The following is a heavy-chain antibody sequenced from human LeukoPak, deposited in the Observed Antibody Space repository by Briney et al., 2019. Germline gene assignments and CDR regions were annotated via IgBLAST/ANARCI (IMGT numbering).Heavy chain of an antibody. V-gene: IGHV3-9*01. CDR1: GFTFDDYA. CDR2: ISWNSGSI. CDR3: AKGPYYDSSGVDY. J-gene: IGHJ4*02. Sequence: PGGSLRLSCAASGFTFDDYAMHWVRQAPGKGLEWVSGISWNSGSIGYADSVKGRFTISRDNAKNSLYLQMNSLRAEDTVLYYCAKGPYYDSSGVDYWGQGVLVTVSS. D-gene: IGHD3-22*01.